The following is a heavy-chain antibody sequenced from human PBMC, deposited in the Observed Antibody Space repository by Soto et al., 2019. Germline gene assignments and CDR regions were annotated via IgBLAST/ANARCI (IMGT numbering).Heavy chain of an antibody. D-gene: IGHD3-10*01. Sequence: EVQLVESGGGLVKPGGSLRLSCATSGFTFSTYAMTWVRQAPGKGLEWVAFISSSGSNIQYADSVGGRFTISRDDAKNSVYLQMDSLGADDTALYYCAREGNYHEYWGQGTLVSVSS. V-gene: IGHV3-21*01. J-gene: IGHJ4*02. CDR3: AREGNYHEY. CDR2: ISSSGSNI. CDR1: GFTFSTYA.